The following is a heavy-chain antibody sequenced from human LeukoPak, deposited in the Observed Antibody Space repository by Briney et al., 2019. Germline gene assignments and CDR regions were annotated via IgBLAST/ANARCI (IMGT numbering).Heavy chain of an antibody. Sequence: SETLSLTCTVSGGSISSYYWGWIRQPPGKGLEWIGNIYHSGSTYYNPSLKSRVTISVDTSKNQFSLKMSFVTAADTAVYYCAKDLNYYASGNVFDYWGQGTLVTVSS. D-gene: IGHD3-10*01. CDR2: IYHSGST. CDR1: GGSISSYY. J-gene: IGHJ4*02. CDR3: AKDLNYYASGNVFDY. V-gene: IGHV4-38-2*02.